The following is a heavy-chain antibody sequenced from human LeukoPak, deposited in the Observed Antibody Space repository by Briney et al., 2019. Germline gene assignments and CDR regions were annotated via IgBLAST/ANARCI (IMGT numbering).Heavy chain of an antibody. CDR3: ARDRESYGLPYYYYYGMDG. D-gene: IGHD5-18*01. CDR2: ISSSSSYI. Sequence: PGGSLRLSCAASGFTFSSYSMNWVRQAPGKGLEWVSSISSSSSYIYYADSVKGRFTISRDNAKNSLYLQMNSLRAEDTAVYYCARDRESYGLPYYYYYGMDGWGQGTTVTVSS. J-gene: IGHJ6*02. V-gene: IGHV3-21*01. CDR1: GFTFSSYS.